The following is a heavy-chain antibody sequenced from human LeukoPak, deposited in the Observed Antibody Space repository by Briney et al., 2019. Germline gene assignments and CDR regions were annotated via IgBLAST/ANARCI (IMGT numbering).Heavy chain of an antibody. J-gene: IGHJ6*02. CDR2: IYYSGST. CDR1: GGSISIYY. Sequence: PSETLSLTCTVSGGSISIYYWSWIRQPPGKGLEWIGYIYYSGSTNYNPSLKSRVTISVDTSKNQFSLKLSSVTAADTAVYYCARAFEVYGDYYYGMDVWGQGTTVTVSS. V-gene: IGHV4-59*01. CDR3: ARAFEVYGDYYYGMDV. D-gene: IGHD4-17*01.